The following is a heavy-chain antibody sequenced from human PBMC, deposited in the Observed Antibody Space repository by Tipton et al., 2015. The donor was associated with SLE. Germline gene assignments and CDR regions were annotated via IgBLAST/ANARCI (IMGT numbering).Heavy chain of an antibody. J-gene: IGHJ3*02. CDR2: IKPSDVST. CDR1: GYTFTSYY. CDR3: ARVLGASTGDRENAFDI. D-gene: IGHD7-27*01. V-gene: IGHV1-46*01. Sequence: QSEAEVKKPGASVKVSCKASGYTFTSYYMHWVRHAPGQGLEWMGIIKPSDVSTSYAQKVQGRVTMTRDTSTSTVYMELSSLRSEDWAVYYCARVLGASTGDRENAFDIWGQGTMVAVSS.